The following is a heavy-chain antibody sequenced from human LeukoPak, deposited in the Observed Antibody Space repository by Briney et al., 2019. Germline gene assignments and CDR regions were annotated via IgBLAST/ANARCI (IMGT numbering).Heavy chain of an antibody. CDR1: GFTFSSYS. J-gene: IGHJ4*02. D-gene: IGHD6-13*01. Sequence: GGSLRLPCAASGFTFSSYSMNWVRQAPGKGLEWVSSISSSSYIYYADSVKGRFTISRDNAKNSLYLQMNSLRAEDTAVYYCASPYSSRWYELCYWGQGTLVTVSS. V-gene: IGHV3-21*01. CDR3: ASPYSSRWYELCY. CDR2: ISSSSYI.